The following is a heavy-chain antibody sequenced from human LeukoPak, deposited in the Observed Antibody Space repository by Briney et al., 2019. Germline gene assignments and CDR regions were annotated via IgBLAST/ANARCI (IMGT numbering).Heavy chain of an antibody. CDR2: INHSGST. D-gene: IGHD2-15*01. CDR1: GGSISSGDYY. Sequence: SQTLSLTRTVSGGSISSGDYYWSWIRQPPGKGLEWIGEINHSGSTNYNPSLKSRVTISVDTSKNQFSLKLSSVTAADTAVYYCAVYCSGGSCLNLFDYWGQGTLVTVSS. J-gene: IGHJ4*02. CDR3: AVYCSGGSCLNLFDY. V-gene: IGHV4-30-4*08.